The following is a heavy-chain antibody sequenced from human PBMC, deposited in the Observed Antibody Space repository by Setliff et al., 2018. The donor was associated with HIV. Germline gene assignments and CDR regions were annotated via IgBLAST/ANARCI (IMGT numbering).Heavy chain of an antibody. CDR1: NVSINSYY. V-gene: IGHV4-4*07. CDR3: ARDPYCSGDGCFRYYQH. J-gene: IGHJ1*01. Sequence: SETLSLTCTVSNVSINSYYWSWIRQPAGRALEWIGRISSSGSTNYNPSLKSRVKMSIDTSKNQFSLKMSSVTAADTAVYFCARDPYCSGDGCFRYYQHWGRGTLVTVSS. D-gene: IGHD2-15*01. CDR2: ISSSGST.